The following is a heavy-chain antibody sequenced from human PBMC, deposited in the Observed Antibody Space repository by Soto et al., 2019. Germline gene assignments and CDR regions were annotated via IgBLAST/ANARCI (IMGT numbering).Heavy chain of an antibody. Sequence: EVRLLESGGGLVEPGGSLRLSCVASGFTLSSYFTSWVRQAPGKGLEWVSGISAGSGSTHYADSVKGRFTISRDDSKNTLYLQMNILRVEDTALYYCSKGWGDYWGQGTVVTVSS. CDR1: GFTLSSYF. V-gene: IGHV3-23*01. CDR3: SKGWGDY. J-gene: IGHJ4*02. CDR2: ISAGSGST. D-gene: IGHD1-26*01.